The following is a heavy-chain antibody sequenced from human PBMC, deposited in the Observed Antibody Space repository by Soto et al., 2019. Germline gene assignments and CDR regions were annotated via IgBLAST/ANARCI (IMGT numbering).Heavy chain of an antibody. CDR3: ARVNGPNYCYY. Sequence: EVQLVESGGGLVKPGGSLSLSCAASGFTFSSYSMNWVRQAAGKGLVWVSFISRSRSYIYYADSVKGRVTIARDDAEDSLYRQMNSLTAEETAFYYCARVNGPNYCYYWVQGTLFTVSS. V-gene: IGHV3-21*01. J-gene: IGHJ4*02. CDR1: GFTFSSYS. CDR2: ISRSRSYI. D-gene: IGHD2-8*01.